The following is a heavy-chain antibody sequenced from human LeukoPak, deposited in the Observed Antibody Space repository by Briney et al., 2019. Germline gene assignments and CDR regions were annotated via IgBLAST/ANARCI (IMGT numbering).Heavy chain of an antibody. D-gene: IGHD2-15*01. CDR2: IKSKTDGGTT. Sequence: PGGSLRLSCAASGFTFNNYAMSWVRQAPGKGLEWVGRIKSKTDGGTTDYAAPVKGRFTISRDDSKNTLYLQMNSLKTEDTAVYYCTTHPYCSGGSCSGYWGQGTLVTVSS. CDR3: TTHPYCSGGSCSGY. CDR1: GFTFNNYA. J-gene: IGHJ4*02. V-gene: IGHV3-15*01.